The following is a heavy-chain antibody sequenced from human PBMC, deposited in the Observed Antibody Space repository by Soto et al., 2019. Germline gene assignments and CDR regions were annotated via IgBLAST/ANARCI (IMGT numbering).Heavy chain of an antibody. CDR1: GGSFSGYY. Sequence: SETLSLTCAVYGGSFSGYYWSWIRQPPGKGLEWIGEINHSGSTNYNPSLKSRATISVDTSKNQFSLKLSSVTAADTAVYYCARGKWELLYDYWGQGTLVTVSS. CDR3: ARGKWELLYDY. D-gene: IGHD1-26*01. CDR2: INHSGST. J-gene: IGHJ4*02. V-gene: IGHV4-34*01.